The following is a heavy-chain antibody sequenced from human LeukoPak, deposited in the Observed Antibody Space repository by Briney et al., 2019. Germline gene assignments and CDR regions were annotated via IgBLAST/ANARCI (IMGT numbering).Heavy chain of an antibody. CDR3: ARGSYYDSSGYYYVRPLGY. J-gene: IGHJ4*02. V-gene: IGHV3-11*01. CDR1: GFTFSDYY. D-gene: IGHD3-22*01. CDR2: ISGSDNTI. Sequence: GGSLRLSCAASGFTFSDYYMSWIRQAPGKGLEWVSYISGSDNTIYYADSVKGRFTMSRDNAKNSLYLQMNSLRAEDTAVYYCARGSYYDSSGYYYVRPLGYWGQGTLVTVSS.